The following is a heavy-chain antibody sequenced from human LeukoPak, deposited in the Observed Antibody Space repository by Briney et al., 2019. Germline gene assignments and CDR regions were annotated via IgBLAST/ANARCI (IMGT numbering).Heavy chain of an antibody. J-gene: IGHJ4*02. Sequence: GASVKVSCKASGYTFTGYYMHWVRQAPGQGLEWMGWINPNNGGTHYAQNFQGRVTMTRDTSISTAYMELSGLRSDDTADYYCARGGTIFEAAIEVLEYWGQGTLVTVSS. CDR3: ARGGTIFEAAIEVLEY. V-gene: IGHV1-2*02. CDR1: GYTFTGYY. D-gene: IGHD3-3*01. CDR2: INPNNGGT.